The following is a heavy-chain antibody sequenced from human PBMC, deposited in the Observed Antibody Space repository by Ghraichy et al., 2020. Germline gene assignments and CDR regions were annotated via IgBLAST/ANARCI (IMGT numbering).Heavy chain of an antibody. CDR1: GFTFSSYS. D-gene: IGHD4-11*01. CDR3: ARVEVRSNYAGVDY. V-gene: IGHV3-21*01. J-gene: IGHJ4*02. Sequence: GGSLRLSCAASGFTFSSYSMNWVRQAPGKGLEWVSSISSSSSYIYYADSGKGRFTISRDNAKNSLYLQMNSLRAEDTAVYYCARVEVRSNYAGVDYWGQGTLVTVSS. CDR2: ISSSSSYI.